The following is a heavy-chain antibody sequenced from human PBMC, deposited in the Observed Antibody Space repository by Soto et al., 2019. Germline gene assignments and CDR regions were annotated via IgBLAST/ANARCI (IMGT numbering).Heavy chain of an antibody. CDR1: GVSLSSFY. J-gene: IGHJ4*02. CDR2: VYVHGTT. CDR3: AADTGVGARAFEY. D-gene: IGHD1-26*01. V-gene: IGHV4-4*07. Sequence: QVQLQESGPGLVRASETLSLSCTVSGVSLSSFYWNWIRQPAGGGLEWIGRVYVHGTTTYNPSLKSRITLSLDPAKNQFSLNLRSVTAADTALYFCAADTGVGARAFEYWGQGMLATVA.